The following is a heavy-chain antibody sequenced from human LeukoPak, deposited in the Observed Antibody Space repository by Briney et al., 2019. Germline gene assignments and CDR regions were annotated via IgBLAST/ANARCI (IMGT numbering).Heavy chain of an antibody. CDR1: GGFFSGYY. CDR2: IYYSVST. V-gene: IGHV4-34*01. CDR3: ARGGSLETTVTSYYYYYYGMDV. Sequence: SETLSLTCAVYGGFFSGYYWGWIRQPPGKGLEWIGSIYYSVSTYYNPSLKSRVTISVDTSKNQFSLKLSSVTAADTAVYYCARGGSLETTVTSYYYYYYGMDVWGQGTTVTVSS. J-gene: IGHJ6*02. D-gene: IGHD4-17*01.